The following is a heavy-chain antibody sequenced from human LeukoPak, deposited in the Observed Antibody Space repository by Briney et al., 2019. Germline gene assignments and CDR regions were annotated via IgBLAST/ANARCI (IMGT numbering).Heavy chain of an antibody. CDR3: ARLPYRGYGSGSYQRFDY. V-gene: IGHV4-34*01. CDR1: GGSFSGYY. Sequence: TASETLSLTCAVYGGSFSGYYWSWIRQPPGKGLEWIGEINHSGSTNYNPSLKSRVTISVDTSKNQFSLKLSSVTAADTAVYYCARLPYRGYGSGSYQRFDYWGQGTLVTVSS. J-gene: IGHJ4*02. D-gene: IGHD3-10*01. CDR2: INHSGST.